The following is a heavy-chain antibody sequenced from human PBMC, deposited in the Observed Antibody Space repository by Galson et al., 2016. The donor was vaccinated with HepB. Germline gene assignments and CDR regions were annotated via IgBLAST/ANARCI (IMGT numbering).Heavy chain of an antibody. CDR2: ISYDETYK. D-gene: IGHD1-26*01. Sequence: SLRLSCAASGFTFSNFGMHWVRRAPGKGLEWVAVISYDETYKYYADSVKGRFTISRDNSKNTLYLQMNSLRPEDTAVYYYAKDRPAYSGSYWGYFDYWGQGTLVTVSS. V-gene: IGHV3-30*18. J-gene: IGHJ4*01. CDR3: AKDRPAYSGSYWGYFDY. CDR1: GFTFSNFG.